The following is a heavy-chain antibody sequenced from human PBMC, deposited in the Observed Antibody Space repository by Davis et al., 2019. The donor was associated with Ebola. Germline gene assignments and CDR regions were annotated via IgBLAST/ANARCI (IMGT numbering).Heavy chain of an antibody. CDR2: ISYDGTNK. J-gene: IGHJ4*02. CDR1: GFTFSSYA. Sequence: GESLKISCAASGFTFSSYAIHWVRQAPGKGLEWVAVISYDGTNKYYVDSVKGRFTISRDNSKNTLYLQLSSLSAEDTAMYYCARGETDFDYWGQGTLVTVSS. CDR3: ARGETDFDY. V-gene: IGHV3-30*14.